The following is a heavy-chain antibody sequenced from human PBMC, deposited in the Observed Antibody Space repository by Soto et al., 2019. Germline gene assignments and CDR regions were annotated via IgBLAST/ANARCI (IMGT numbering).Heavy chain of an antibody. J-gene: IGHJ4*02. CDR2: LKSDGSGT. V-gene: IGHV3-74*01. CDR1: GFTFRSYW. CDR3: VRGDGDYYDGNGYLGRH. D-gene: IGHD3-22*01. Sequence: EVQLVESGGGLVQPGGPLRLSCAPSGFTFRSYWLNWVAQAQGKGLVWVSRLKSDGSGTTYADSVKGRLTISRDNAKNTLYLQMNSLRAEDTAVYYCVRGDGDYYDGNGYLGRHWGQGTLVTVSS.